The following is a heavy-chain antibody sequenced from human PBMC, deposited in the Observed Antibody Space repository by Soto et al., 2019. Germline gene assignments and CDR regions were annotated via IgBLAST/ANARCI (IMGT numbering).Heavy chain of an antibody. D-gene: IGHD4-17*01. CDR1: GFTFSTYA. CDR2: ISAGGGST. J-gene: IGHJ3*02. CDR3: AHPRGYGVFDAYDI. V-gene: IGHV3-23*01. Sequence: EAQLLESGGGLVQPGGSLRLSCAASGFTFSTYAMSWVRQAPGKGLEWASAISAGGGSTYYADSVKGRFTISRDNFINTLSLQMNSLRTEDTAVYYCAHPRGYGVFDAYDIWGQGAMVTVSS.